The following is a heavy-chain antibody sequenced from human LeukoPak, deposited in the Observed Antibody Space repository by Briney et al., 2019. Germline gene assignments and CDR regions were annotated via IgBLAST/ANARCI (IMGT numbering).Heavy chain of an antibody. CDR2: IYYSGST. CDR1: GGSISSYY. CDR3: ATSDTVSTYNWFDP. D-gene: IGHD5/OR15-5a*01. J-gene: IGHJ5*02. Sequence: SETLSLTCTVSGGSISSYYWSWIRQPPGKGLEWIGYIYYSGSTNYNPSLKSRVTISVDTSKNQFSLNLSSLTAADTAVYYCATSDTVSTYNWFDPWGQGTLVTVS. V-gene: IGHV4-59*08.